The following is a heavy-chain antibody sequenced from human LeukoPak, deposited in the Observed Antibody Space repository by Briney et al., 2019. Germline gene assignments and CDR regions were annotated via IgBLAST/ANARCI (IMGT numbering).Heavy chain of an antibody. Sequence: PSETLSLTCTVYGGSFRGYFWGWIRQPPGKGLEWIGEINHSGTTNYNPSLKSRVTISVDTSSNQFSLKLSSVTAADTAVYYCARGRAVAGNFDYWGQGTLVTVSS. CDR3: ARGRAVAGNFDY. D-gene: IGHD6-19*01. V-gene: IGHV4-34*01. CDR1: GGSFRGYF. J-gene: IGHJ4*02. CDR2: INHSGTT.